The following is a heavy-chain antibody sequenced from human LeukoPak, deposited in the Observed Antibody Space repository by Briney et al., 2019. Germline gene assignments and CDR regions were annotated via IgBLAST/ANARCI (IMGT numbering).Heavy chain of an antibody. J-gene: IGHJ6*02. D-gene: IGHD6-13*01. Sequence: PGGSLRLSCAASGFTFSSYEMNWVRQAPGKGLEWVSYISSSGSTIYYADSVKGRFTISRDNAKNSLYLQMNSLRAEDTAVYYCARENWVAAAGYYYGMDVWGQGTTVTVSS. CDR2: ISSSGSTI. CDR1: GFTFSSYE. V-gene: IGHV3-48*03. CDR3: ARENWVAAAGYYYGMDV.